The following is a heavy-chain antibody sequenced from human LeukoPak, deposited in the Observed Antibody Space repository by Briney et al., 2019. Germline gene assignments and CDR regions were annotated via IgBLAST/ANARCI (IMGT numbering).Heavy chain of an antibody. CDR1: GFTFSDYY. D-gene: IGHD3-22*01. V-gene: IGHV3-11*01. Sequence: PGGSLRLSCAASGFTFSDYYMSWIRQAPGKGLEWVSYISSSGGTIYYADSVKGRFTISRDNSKNTLYLQMHSLRAEDTAVYYCAKDSYDNSIWGQGTLVTVSS. J-gene: IGHJ4*02. CDR3: AKDSYDNSI. CDR2: ISSSGGTI.